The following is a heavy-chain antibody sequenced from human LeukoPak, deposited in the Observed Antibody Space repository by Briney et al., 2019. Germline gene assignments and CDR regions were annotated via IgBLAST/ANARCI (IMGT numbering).Heavy chain of an antibody. CDR3: ARAGFPEMVYYYYYYMDV. J-gene: IGHJ6*03. CDR2: ISSSSSYI. Sequence: PGGSLRLSCAASGFTFSSYSMNWVRQAPGKGLEWVSSISSSSSYIYYADSVKGRFTISRDNAKNSLYLQMNSLRAEDTAVYYCARAGFPEMVYYYYYYMDVWGKGTTVTVSS. D-gene: IGHD5-24*01. V-gene: IGHV3-21*01. CDR1: GFTFSSYS.